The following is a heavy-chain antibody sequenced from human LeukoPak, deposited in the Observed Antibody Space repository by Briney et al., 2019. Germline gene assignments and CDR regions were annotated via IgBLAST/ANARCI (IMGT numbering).Heavy chain of an antibody. CDR1: GYTFTTYG. Sequence: ASVKVSCKSSGYTFTTYGITWVRQAPGQGLEWMGWISTYNGNTNYAQKLQGRVTMTTDTSTSTAYMELRSLRSDDTAMYYCARDRMDTGTYFDYWGQGTLVIVSS. V-gene: IGHV1-18*01. CDR3: ARDRMDTGTYFDY. D-gene: IGHD5-18*01. CDR2: ISTYNGNT. J-gene: IGHJ4*02.